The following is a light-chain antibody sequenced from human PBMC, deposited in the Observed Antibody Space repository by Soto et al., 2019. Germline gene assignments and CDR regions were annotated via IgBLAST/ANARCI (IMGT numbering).Light chain of an antibody. J-gene: IGKJ1*01. V-gene: IGKV1-5*03. Sequence: DIQMTQSPSTLSASVGDRVTITWRASQTISSWLAWYQQKPGKAPKLLIYKASTLKSGVPSRFSGSGSGTEFTLTISSLQPDDFATYYCQHYNSYSEAFGQGTKVAIK. CDR1: QTISSW. CDR3: QHYNSYSEA. CDR2: KAS.